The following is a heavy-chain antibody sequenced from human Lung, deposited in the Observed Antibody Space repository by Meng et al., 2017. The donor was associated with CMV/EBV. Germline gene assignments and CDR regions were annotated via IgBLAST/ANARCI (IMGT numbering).Heavy chain of an antibody. CDR1: GGSVSSTNYY. J-gene: IGHJ4*02. D-gene: IGHD2-2*01. V-gene: IGHV4-39*01. CDR3: ARLTTSGTFDY. CDR2: ISYSGGT. Sequence: CSVSGGSVSSTNYYWGWIRQPPGKGLEWIGSISYSGGTYYNPSLRSRVTISVDTSKSQFSLKLSSVTAADTAVYYCARLTTSGTFDYWGQGTLVTVSS.